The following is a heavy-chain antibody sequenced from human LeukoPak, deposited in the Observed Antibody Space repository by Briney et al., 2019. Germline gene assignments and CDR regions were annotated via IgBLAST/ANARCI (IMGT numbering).Heavy chain of an antibody. CDR1: GGSISSTYDH. V-gene: IGHV4-39*01. CDR2: IRYSGTT. D-gene: IGHD2-21*02. Sequence: PSETLSLTCTVSGGSISSTYDHWDWIRQPPGKGLEWMGSIRYSGTTYYNPSLKGRVTIFVDTSNNQFSLRLRSVTAADTAGYYCARRLHYLDYWGQGPLVTVSS. CDR3: ARRLHYLDY. J-gene: IGHJ4*02.